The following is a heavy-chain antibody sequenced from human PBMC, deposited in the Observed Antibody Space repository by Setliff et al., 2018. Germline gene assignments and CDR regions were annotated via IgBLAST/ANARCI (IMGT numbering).Heavy chain of an antibody. J-gene: IGHJ3*02. D-gene: IGHD6-13*01. CDR3: VKEGIAATGTAFDI. CDR1: GFTFKSYA. Sequence: GGSLRLSCATSGFTFKSYAMIWVRQTPGKGLEWVAVVSYDGSNKWYADSVKGRFTISRDNSKNTLYLQLNSLRPEDTAVYYCVKEGIAATGTAFDIWGQGTMVTVSS. V-gene: IGHV3-30*18. CDR2: VSYDGSNK.